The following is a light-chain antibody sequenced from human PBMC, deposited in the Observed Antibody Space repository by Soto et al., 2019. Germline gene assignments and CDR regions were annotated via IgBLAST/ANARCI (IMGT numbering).Light chain of an antibody. Sequence: EIVLTQSPGTLSLSPGERATLSCRASQSVSSNYLTWYQQKPGQAPRLLIYGASSRATGIPDRFSGSGSGQDFTLTISRLEPEDFAVYYCQQYGSSPFTFGPGTKVDI. CDR2: GAS. J-gene: IGKJ3*01. CDR3: QQYGSSPFT. V-gene: IGKV3-20*01. CDR1: QSVSSNY.